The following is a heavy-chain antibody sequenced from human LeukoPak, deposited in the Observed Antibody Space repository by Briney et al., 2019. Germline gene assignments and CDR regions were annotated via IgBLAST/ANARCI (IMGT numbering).Heavy chain of an antibody. J-gene: IGHJ1*01. Sequence: GGSLRLSCAASGFTFSTYWMHWVRKAPGKGLVWVSRIKSDGGTNYADSVKGRFTISRDNAKKTVSLQMNSLRPEDTGVYYCARAPSEIGGYYPEYFRHWGQGTLVTVSS. CDR2: IKSDGGT. CDR3: ARAPSEIGGYYPEYFRH. V-gene: IGHV3-74*01. D-gene: IGHD3-22*01. CDR1: GFTFSTYW.